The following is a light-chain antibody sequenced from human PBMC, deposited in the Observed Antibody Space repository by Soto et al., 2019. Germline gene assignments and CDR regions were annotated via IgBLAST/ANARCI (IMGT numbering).Light chain of an antibody. V-gene: IGLV2-8*01. CDR3: SSYAGSNNGV. J-gene: IGLJ2*01. Sequence: QSALTQPPSASGSLGQSLTISCTGTSTDVGNYNYVSWYQQHPGKAPKLMISDVNRRPSGVPDRFSGSKSGNTASLTVSELQAEDEADYYCSSYAGSNNGVFGGGTKLTVL. CDR2: DVN. CDR1: STDVGNYNY.